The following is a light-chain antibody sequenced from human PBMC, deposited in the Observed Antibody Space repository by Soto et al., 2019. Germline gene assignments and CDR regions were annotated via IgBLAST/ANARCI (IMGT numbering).Light chain of an antibody. V-gene: IGKV3-11*01. CDR2: DAS. CDR1: QSVTSY. Sequence: EIVLTQSPATPSLSPGERATLSCRASQSVTSYLVWYQQKPGQAPRLLIYDASNRATGIPARFTGSGSGTDFTLTISSLEPEDFAVYYCQHRYNWPFTFGQGTRLEIK. CDR3: QHRYNWPFT. J-gene: IGKJ5*01.